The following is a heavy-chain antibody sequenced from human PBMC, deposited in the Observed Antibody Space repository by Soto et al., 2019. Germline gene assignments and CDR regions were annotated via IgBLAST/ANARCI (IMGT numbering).Heavy chain of an antibody. J-gene: IGHJ6*04. Sequence: GGSLRLSCAASGFTFSSYAMSWVRQAPGKGLEWVSAISGSGGSTYYADSVKGRFTISRDNSKNTLYLQMNSLRAEDTAVYYCAIDRITMIVVAPYGMDVWGKGTTVT. V-gene: IGHV3-23*01. CDR3: AIDRITMIVVAPYGMDV. D-gene: IGHD3-22*01. CDR2: ISGSGGST. CDR1: GFTFSSYA.